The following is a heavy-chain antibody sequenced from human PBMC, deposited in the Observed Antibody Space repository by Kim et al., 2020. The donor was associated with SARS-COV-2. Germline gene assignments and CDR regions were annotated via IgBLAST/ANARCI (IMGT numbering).Heavy chain of an antibody. CDR1: GDSVSSNNAA. CDR3: ARGGHSSGWYGGMDV. J-gene: IGHJ6*02. Sequence: SQTLSLTCAISGDSVSSNNAAWNYIRQSPSRGLEWLGRTYYRSKWYYDYAVSVKSRITITPDTSKNQFSLYLNSVTPEDTAVYYCARGGHSSGWYGGMDVWGHGTTVTVSS. CDR2: TYYRSKWYY. V-gene: IGHV6-1*01. D-gene: IGHD6-19*01.